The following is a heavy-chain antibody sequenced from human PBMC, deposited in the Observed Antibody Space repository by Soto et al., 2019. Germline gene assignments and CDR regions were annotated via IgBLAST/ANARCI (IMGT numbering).Heavy chain of an antibody. D-gene: IGHD2-2*02. Sequence: GWSLRLAGVASGYPFVDYAMRWVRQAPGEGLEWVSALGPPGAHAPAYAASVKGLFTIPRYNSRNILYLQMTNLRAEDTGVYYCAKDAIPYNGRDDAFDRWGQGTMVTVSS. CDR2: LGPPGAHAP. V-gene: IGHV3-23*01. J-gene: IGHJ3*01. CDR3: AKDAIPYNGRDDAFDR. CDR1: GYPFVDYA.